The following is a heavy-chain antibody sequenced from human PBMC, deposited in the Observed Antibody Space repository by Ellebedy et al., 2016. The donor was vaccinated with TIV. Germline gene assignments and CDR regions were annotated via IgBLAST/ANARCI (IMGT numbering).Heavy chain of an antibody. CDR1: GYTLTALS. J-gene: IGHJ6*02. Sequence: AASVKVSCKVSGYTLTALSMHWVRQAPGKGLEWMGGFDPEDGETIYAQKFQGRVTMTEDTSTDSAYMELRSLRSEDTAVYYCAGFLIAVAGTTYYHGMDVWGQGTTVTVSS. D-gene: IGHD6-19*01. V-gene: IGHV1-24*01. CDR3: AGFLIAVAGTTYYHGMDV. CDR2: FDPEDGET.